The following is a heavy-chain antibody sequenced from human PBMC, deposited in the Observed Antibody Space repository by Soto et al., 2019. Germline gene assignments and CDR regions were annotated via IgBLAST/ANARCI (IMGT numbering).Heavy chain of an antibody. V-gene: IGHV3-48*03. J-gene: IGHJ6*02. CDR2: ISSSGSTI. D-gene: IGHD3-3*01. CDR1: GFTFSSYE. Sequence: EVQLVESGGGLVQPGGSLRLSCAASGFTFSSYEMNWVRQAPGKGLEWVSYISSSGSTIYYADSVKGRFTISRDNAKNSLYRQMNSLRAEDTAVYYCARDRVRYYDFWSGYLGLDVWGQGTTVTVSS. CDR3: ARDRVRYYDFWSGYLGLDV.